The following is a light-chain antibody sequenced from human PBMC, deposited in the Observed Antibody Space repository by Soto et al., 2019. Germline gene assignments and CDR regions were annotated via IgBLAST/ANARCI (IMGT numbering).Light chain of an antibody. Sequence: QAASVSGSPGQSITISCTGTSSDVGGYNYVSWYQQHPGKAPKLMIYEVSDRPSGLSNRFSGSKSGNTASLTISGLQAEDEADYYCSSYTSSSSVVFGGGTKLTVL. CDR2: EVS. J-gene: IGLJ2*01. V-gene: IGLV2-14*01. CDR1: SSDVGGYNY. CDR3: SSYTSSSSVV.